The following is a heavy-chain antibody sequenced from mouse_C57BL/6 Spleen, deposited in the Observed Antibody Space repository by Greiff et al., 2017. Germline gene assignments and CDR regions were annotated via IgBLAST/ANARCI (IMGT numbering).Heavy chain of an antibody. Sequence: EVQLVESGAELVKPGASVKLSCTASGFNIKDYYMHWVKQRTEQGLEWIGRIDPEDGETKYAPKFQGKAPITADTSSSTAYLQLSSLTAEDTAVYYCARGYYGSGGAWFAYWGQGTLVTVSA. CDR2: IDPEDGET. CDR3: ARGYYGSGGAWFAY. D-gene: IGHD1-1*01. CDR1: GFNIKDYY. J-gene: IGHJ3*01. V-gene: IGHV14-2*01.